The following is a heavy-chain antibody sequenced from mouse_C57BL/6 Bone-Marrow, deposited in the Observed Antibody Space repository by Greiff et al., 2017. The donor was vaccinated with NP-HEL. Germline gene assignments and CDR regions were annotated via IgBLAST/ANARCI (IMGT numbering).Heavy chain of an antibody. CDR1: GYTFTSYW. D-gene: IGHD2-10*02. J-gene: IGHJ2*01. CDR2: IYPGSGST. V-gene: IGHV1-55*01. CDR3: ARGGYGNYYVDY. Sequence: QVQLKQPGAELVKPGASVKMSCKASGYTFTSYWITWVKQRPGQGLEWIGDIYPGSGSTNYNEKFKSKATLTVDTSSSTAYMQLSSLTSEDSAVYYCARGGYGNYYVDYWGQGTTLTVSS.